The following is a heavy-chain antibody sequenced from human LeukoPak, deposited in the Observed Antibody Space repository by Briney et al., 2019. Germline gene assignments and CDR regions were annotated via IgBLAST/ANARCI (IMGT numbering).Heavy chain of an antibody. D-gene: IGHD2-21*01. J-gene: IGHJ4*02. Sequence: ASVKVSCKGCGYTFTSYGISWVRQAPGQGLEWMGWISAYNGNTNYAQKLQGRVTMTTDTSTSTAYMELRSLRSDDTAVYYCARDMSYCGGDCFSGPGVDFDYWGQGTLVTVSS. CDR1: GYTFTSYG. V-gene: IGHV1-18*01. CDR2: ISAYNGNT. CDR3: ARDMSYCGGDCFSGPGVDFDY.